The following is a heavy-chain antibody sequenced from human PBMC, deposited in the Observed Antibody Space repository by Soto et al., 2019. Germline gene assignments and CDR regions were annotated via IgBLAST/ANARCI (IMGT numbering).Heavy chain of an antibody. CDR2: ISAYNGNT. D-gene: IGHD3-9*01. CDR1: GYTFTSYG. CDR3: AGQALYYDILTGYYAPSAFDI. J-gene: IGHJ3*02. Sequence: ASVKVSCKASGYTFTSYGISWVRQAPGQGLEWMGWISAYNGNTNYAQKLQGRVTMTTDTSTSTAYMELRSLRSDDTAVYYCAGQALYYDILTGYYAPSAFDIWGQGTMVTVSS. V-gene: IGHV1-18*01.